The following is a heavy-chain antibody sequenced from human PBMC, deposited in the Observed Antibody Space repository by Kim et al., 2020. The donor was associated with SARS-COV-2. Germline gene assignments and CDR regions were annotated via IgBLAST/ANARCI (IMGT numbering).Heavy chain of an antibody. CDR2: IRSKAYGGTT. D-gene: IGHD3-22*01. V-gene: IGHV3-49*03. J-gene: IGHJ3*02. CDR1: GFTFGDYA. Sequence: GGSLRLSCTASGFTFGDYAMSWFRQAPGKGLEWVGFIRSKAYGGTTEYAASVKGRFTISRDDSKSIAYLQMNSLKTEDTAVYYCTRDQGGYYYGAFDIWGQGTMVTVSS. CDR3: TRDQGGYYYGAFDI.